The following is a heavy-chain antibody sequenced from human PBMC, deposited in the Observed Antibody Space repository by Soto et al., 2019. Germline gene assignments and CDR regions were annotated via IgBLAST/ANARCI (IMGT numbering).Heavy chain of an antibody. J-gene: IGHJ1*01. V-gene: IGHV4-31*03. CDR3: ARRWGGYVQH. CDR2: IYYSGST. CDR1: GGSISSGGYY. D-gene: IGHD3-16*01. Sequence: QVQLQESGPGLVKPSQTLSLTCTVSGGSISSGGYYWSWIRQHPGKGLEWIGYIYYSGSTYYNPSLKSRVTISVDTSKTQLSLKLSSGTAADSAVYKCARRWGGYVQHWGQVTLVTVSS.